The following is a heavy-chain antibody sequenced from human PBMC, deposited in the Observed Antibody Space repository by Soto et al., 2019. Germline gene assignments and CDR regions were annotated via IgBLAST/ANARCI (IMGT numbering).Heavy chain of an antibody. V-gene: IGHV1-69*08. CDR1: GGTFSSYT. Sequence: QVQLVQSGAEVKKPGSSVKVSCKASGGTFSSYTISWVRQAPGQGLEWMGRIIPILGIANYAQKFQGRVTITADKSTSTAYMELSSLRSEDTAVYYCARDRYCSGGSCYLKTAFDIWGQGTMVTVSS. CDR3: ARDRYCSGGSCYLKTAFDI. J-gene: IGHJ3*02. CDR2: IIPILGIA. D-gene: IGHD2-15*01.